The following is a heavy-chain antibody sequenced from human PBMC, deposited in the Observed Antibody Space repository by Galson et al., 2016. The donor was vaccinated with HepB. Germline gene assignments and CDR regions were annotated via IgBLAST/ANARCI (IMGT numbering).Heavy chain of an antibody. J-gene: IGHJ4*02. V-gene: IGHV3-23*01. CDR3: TRDRGFYSSTWD. Sequence: SLRLSCAASGFTFSSYAMNWVRQAPGKGLAWVSSISGDGAPYYVDSMKGRFTISRDNSKDTQYLQMNSLRAEDTAVYYCTRDRGFYSSTWDWGQGTLVTVSS. D-gene: IGHD2-2*01. CDR1: GFTFSSYA. CDR2: ISGDGAP.